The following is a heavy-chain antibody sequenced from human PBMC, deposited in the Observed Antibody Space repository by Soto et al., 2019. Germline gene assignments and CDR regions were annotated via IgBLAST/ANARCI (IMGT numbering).Heavy chain of an antibody. J-gene: IGHJ6*03. CDR3: AKVSGIRLDYYYYYYMDV. V-gene: IGHV3-23*01. Sequence: EVQLLESGGGLVQPGGSLRLSCAASGFTFSSYAMSWVRQAPGKGLEWVSAISGSGGSTYYADSVKGRFTISRDNSKNTLYLQMNSLRAEDTAVYYCAKVSGIRLDYYYYYYMDVWGKGTTVTVSS. D-gene: IGHD5-18*01. CDR2: ISGSGGST. CDR1: GFTFSSYA.